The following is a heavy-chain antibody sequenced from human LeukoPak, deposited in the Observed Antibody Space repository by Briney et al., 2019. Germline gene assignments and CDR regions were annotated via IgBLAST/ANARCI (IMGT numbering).Heavy chain of an antibody. CDR2: MNPNSGNT. CDR1: GYTFTGYY. V-gene: IGHV1-8*02. D-gene: IGHD6-13*01. CDR3: ATVGASAGAPFDY. J-gene: IGHJ4*02. Sequence: ASVKVSCKASGYTFTGYYMHWVRQATGQGLEWMGWMNPNSGNTGYAQKFQGRVTMTRNTSISTAYMELSSLRSEDTAVYYCATVGASAGAPFDYWGQGTLVTVSS.